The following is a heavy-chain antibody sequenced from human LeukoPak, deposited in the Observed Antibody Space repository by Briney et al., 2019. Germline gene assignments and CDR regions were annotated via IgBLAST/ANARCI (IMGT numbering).Heavy chain of an antibody. J-gene: IGHJ4*02. CDR3: ASWYYYDSSGYKDY. CDR2: INHSGST. V-gene: IGHV4-34*01. CDR1: GGSFSGYY. Sequence: PSETLSLTCAVYGGSFSGYYWSWIRQPPGKGLEWIGEINHSGSTNYNPSLKSRVTISVDTSKNQFSLKLRSVTAADTAVYYCASWYYYDSSGYKDYWGQGTLVTVSS. D-gene: IGHD3-22*01.